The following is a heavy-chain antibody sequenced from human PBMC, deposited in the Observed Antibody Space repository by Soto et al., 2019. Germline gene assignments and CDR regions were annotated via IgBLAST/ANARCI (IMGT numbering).Heavy chain of an antibody. CDR2: ISGSGGST. Sequence: GGSLRLSCAASGFTFSSYAMSWVRQAPGKGLEWVSAISGSGGSTYYADSVKGRFTISRDNSKNTLYLQMNSLRTEDTAVYYCAKKSRITIFGVVTAYYFDYRGQGTLVTVSS. D-gene: IGHD3-3*01. CDR3: AKKSRITIFGVVTAYYFDY. CDR1: GFTFSSYA. J-gene: IGHJ4*02. V-gene: IGHV3-23*01.